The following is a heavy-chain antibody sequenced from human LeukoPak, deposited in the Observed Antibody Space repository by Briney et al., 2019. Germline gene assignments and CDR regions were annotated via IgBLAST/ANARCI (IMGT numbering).Heavy chain of an antibody. CDR2: IYYSGST. Sequence: KPSETLSLTCTVSGGSISSSSYYWGWIRQPPGKGLEWIGSIYYSGSTYYNPSLKSRVTISVDTSKNQFSLKLSSVTAADTAVYYCARGPLYYDILTGYYTTTIEGWFGYWGQGTLVTVSS. J-gene: IGHJ4*02. CDR1: GGSISSSSYY. D-gene: IGHD3-9*01. V-gene: IGHV4-39*01. CDR3: ARGPLYYDILTGYYTTTIEGWFGY.